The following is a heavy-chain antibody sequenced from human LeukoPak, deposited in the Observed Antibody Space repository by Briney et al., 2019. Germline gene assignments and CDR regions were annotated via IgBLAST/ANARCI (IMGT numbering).Heavy chain of an antibody. CDR2: ISGNDCSL. CDR3: AKVLTRSYSVRPYYFDY. CDR1: GFTFRSYD. Sequence: GGSLRLSCAASGFTFRSYDMSWVREAPGKGGEGGSDISGNDCSLYYADSLKARFTISRDNSKNPLYLQMNTLRAEDTAVYYCAKVLTRSYSVRPYYFDYWGQGTLVTVSS. V-gene: IGHV3-23*01. D-gene: IGHD1-26*01. J-gene: IGHJ4*02.